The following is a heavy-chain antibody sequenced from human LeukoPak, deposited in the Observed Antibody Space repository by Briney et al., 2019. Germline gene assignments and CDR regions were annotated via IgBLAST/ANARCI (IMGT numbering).Heavy chain of an antibody. V-gene: IGHV4-38-2*01. CDR1: GFSISSAYF. J-gene: IGHJ3*02. D-gene: IGHD3-22*01. CDR3: ARPPYYYDSSGYYYGAFDI. Sequence: SETLSLTCAVSGFSISSAYFWGWIRQPPGKGLEWIGTIYHSGSTYYNPSLKSRVTISIATSNNHFSLNLSSVTAADTAVYFCARPPYYYDSSGYYYGAFDIWGQGTMVTVSS. CDR2: IYHSGST.